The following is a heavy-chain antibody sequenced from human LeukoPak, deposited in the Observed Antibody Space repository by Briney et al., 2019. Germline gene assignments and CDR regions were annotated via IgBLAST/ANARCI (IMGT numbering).Heavy chain of an antibody. CDR1: GFTFSSYA. CDR2: ISGSGGST. D-gene: IGHD6-19*01. J-gene: IGHJ3*02. CDR3: AKAITQWLVRNAFDI. Sequence: PGGSLRLSCAASGFTFSSYAMSWVRQAPGKGLEWVSAISGSGGSTYYADSVKGRFTISRDNSKNTLYLQMNSLMAEDTAVYYCAKAITQWLVRNAFDIWGQGTMVTVSS. V-gene: IGHV3-23*01.